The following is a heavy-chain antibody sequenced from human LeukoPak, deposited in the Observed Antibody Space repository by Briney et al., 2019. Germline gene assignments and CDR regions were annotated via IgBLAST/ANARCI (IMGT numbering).Heavy chain of an antibody. CDR2: INPSGGST. D-gene: IGHD3-22*01. Sequence: ASVKVSCKASGYTFTSYYMHWVRQAPGQGLEWMGIINPSGGSTSYAQKFQGRVTMTRDMSTSTVYMELSSLRSEDTAVYYCARVQGNYYDSSGYLHAFDIWGQGTMVTVSS. CDR3: ARVQGNYYDSSGYLHAFDI. V-gene: IGHV1-46*01. J-gene: IGHJ3*02. CDR1: GYTFTSYY.